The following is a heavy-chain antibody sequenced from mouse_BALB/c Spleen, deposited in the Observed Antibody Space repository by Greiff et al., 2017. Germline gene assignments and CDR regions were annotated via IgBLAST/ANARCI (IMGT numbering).Heavy chain of an antibody. J-gene: IGHJ1*01. CDR1: GFTFNTYA. V-gene: IGHV10-1*02. CDR2: IRSKSNNYAT. D-gene: IGHD2-1*01. CDR3: VRQYGNYVYFDV. Sequence: EVKLVESGGGLVQPKGSLKLSCAASGFTFNTYAMNWVRQAPGKGLEWVARIRSKSNNYATYYADSVKDRFTISRDDSQSMLYLQMNNLKTEDTAMYYCVRQYGNYVYFDVWGAGTTVTVSS.